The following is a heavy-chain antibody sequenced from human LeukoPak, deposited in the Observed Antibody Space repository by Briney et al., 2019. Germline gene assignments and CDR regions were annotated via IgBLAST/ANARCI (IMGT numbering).Heavy chain of an antibody. Sequence: SETLSLTCAVYGGSFSGYYWSWIRQPTGKWLEWIGEINHSGSTNYNPSLKSRLTISVHTSKNTFSLKLSSVTAADTAVYYCARARLILGYCTNGVCYPSTSRGVYYFDYWGQGTQVTVSS. CDR2: INHSGST. CDR1: GGSFSGYY. J-gene: IGHJ4*02. CDR3: ARARLILGYCTNGVCYPSTSRGVYYFDY. V-gene: IGHV4-34*01. D-gene: IGHD2-8*01.